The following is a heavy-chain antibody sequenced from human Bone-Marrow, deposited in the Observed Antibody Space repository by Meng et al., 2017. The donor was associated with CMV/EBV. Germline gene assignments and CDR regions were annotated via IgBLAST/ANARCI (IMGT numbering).Heavy chain of an antibody. Sequence: ASVKVSCKASGYTFTGYYMYWVRQAPGQGLEWMGWINPNSGGTNYAQKFQGRVTMTRDTSISTAYMELSSLRSEDTAVYYCARDSALTRVGMDVWGQGTTVTVSS. CDR1: GYTFTGYY. D-gene: IGHD4-17*01. CDR2: INPNSGGT. CDR3: ARDSALTRVGMDV. J-gene: IGHJ6*02. V-gene: IGHV1-2*02.